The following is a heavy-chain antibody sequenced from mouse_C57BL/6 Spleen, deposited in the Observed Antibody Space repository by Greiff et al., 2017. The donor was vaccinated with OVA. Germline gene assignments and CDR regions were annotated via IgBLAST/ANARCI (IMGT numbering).Heavy chain of an antibody. J-gene: IGHJ3*01. CDR2: IHPSSGST. V-gene: IGHV1-64*01. CDR3: ASSTVVAEAY. D-gene: IGHD1-1*01. Sequence: QVQLQQPGAGLVKPGASVKLSCTASGYTFTSYWMHWVRQRPGQGLEWIGMIHPSSGSTNYNEKVKSKATLTVDKSSSTAYMQLRSLTSEDTAVYYCASSTVVAEAYWGQGTLVTVSA. CDR1: GYTFTSYW.